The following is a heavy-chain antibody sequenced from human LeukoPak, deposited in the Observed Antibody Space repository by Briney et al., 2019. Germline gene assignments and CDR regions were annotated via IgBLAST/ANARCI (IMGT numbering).Heavy chain of an antibody. CDR1: GFTSSSYS. V-gene: IGHV3-21*01. CDR2: ISSSSSYI. Sequence: GGSLRLSCAASGFTSSSYSMNWVRQAPGKGLEWVSSISSSSSYIYYADSVKGRFTISRDNAKNSLYLQMNSLRAEDTAVYYCARDFTIYYCGSGSYGTPDYWGQGTLVTVSS. D-gene: IGHD3-10*01. J-gene: IGHJ4*02. CDR3: ARDFTIYYCGSGSYGTPDY.